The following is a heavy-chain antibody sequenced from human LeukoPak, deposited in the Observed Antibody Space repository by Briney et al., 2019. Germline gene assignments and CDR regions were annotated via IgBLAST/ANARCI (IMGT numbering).Heavy chain of an antibody. D-gene: IGHD6-19*01. V-gene: IGHV4-31*03. Sequence: SQTLSLTCTVSGGSISSGGYYWSWIRQHPGKGLEWIGYIYYSGSTNYNPSLKSRVTISVDTSKNQFSLKLSSVTAADTAVYYCARDDSGWYRRLNWFDPWGQGTLVTVSS. CDR1: GGSISSGGYY. CDR3: ARDDSGWYRRLNWFDP. CDR2: IYYSGST. J-gene: IGHJ5*02.